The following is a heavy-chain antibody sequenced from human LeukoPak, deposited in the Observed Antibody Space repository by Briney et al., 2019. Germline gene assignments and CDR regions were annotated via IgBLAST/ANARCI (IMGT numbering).Heavy chain of an antibody. CDR1: GFTFSSYS. CDR3: AKDLPRDYYDSSGPLDY. CDR2: ISSSSSYI. D-gene: IGHD3-22*01. J-gene: IGHJ4*02. Sequence: GGSLRLSCAASGFTFSSYSMNWVRQAPGKGLEWVSSISSSSSYIYYADSVKGRFTISRDNAKNSLYLQMNSLRAEDTAVYYCAKDLPRDYYDSSGPLDYWGQGTLVTVSS. V-gene: IGHV3-21*01.